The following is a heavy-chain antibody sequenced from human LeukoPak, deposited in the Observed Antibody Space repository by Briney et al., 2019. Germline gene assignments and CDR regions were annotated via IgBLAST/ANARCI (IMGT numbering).Heavy chain of an antibody. Sequence: SETLSLTCTVSGGSISSYYWSWIRQPAGKGLEWIGRIYTSGSTNYNPSLKSRVTMSVDTSRNQFSLKLSSVTAADTAVYYCARDGDSYGPTYYYYMDVWGKGTTVTVSS. D-gene: IGHD5-18*01. CDR1: GGSISSYY. J-gene: IGHJ6*03. CDR3: ARDGDSYGPTYYYYMDV. V-gene: IGHV4-4*07. CDR2: IYTSGST.